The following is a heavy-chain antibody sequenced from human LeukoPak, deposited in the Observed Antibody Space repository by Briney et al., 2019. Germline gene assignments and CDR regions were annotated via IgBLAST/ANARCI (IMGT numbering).Heavy chain of an antibody. V-gene: IGHV4-4*07. CDR3: ARAIDHSNYEGDYYYYYYMDV. CDR1: GGSISSYY. J-gene: IGHJ6*03. D-gene: IGHD4-11*01. Sequence: SETLSLTCTVSGGSISSYYWSWIRQPAGKGLEWIGRIYTSGSTNYNPSLKSRVTMSVDTSKNQFSLKLSSVTAADTAVYYCARAIDHSNYEGDYYYYYYMDVWGKGTTVTVSS. CDR2: IYTSGST.